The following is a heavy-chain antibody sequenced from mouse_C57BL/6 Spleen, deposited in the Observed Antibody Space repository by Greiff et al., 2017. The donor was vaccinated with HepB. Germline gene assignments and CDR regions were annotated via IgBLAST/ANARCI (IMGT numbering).Heavy chain of an antibody. CDR3: ARSLYYYGSSWYFDV. Sequence: VQRVESDAELVKPGASVKISCKVSGYTFTDHTIHWMKQRPEQGLEWIGYIYPRDGSTKYNEKFKGKATLTADKSSSTAYTQLNSLTSEDSAVYFCARSLYYYGSSWYFDVWGTGTTVTVSS. V-gene: IGHV1-78*01. D-gene: IGHD1-1*01. CDR2: IYPRDGST. J-gene: IGHJ1*03. CDR1: GYTFTDHT.